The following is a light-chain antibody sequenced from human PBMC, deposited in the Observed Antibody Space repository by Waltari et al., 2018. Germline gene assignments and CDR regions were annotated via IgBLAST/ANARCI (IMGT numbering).Light chain of an antibody. CDR1: QDISKN. CDR2: GAS. V-gene: IGKV1-33*01. J-gene: IGKJ4*01. Sequence: DIQMTQSPSSLFASVGDRVPITCQASQDISKNLHWFQQKPGKAPNLLIYGASSLHTGVPSRFSGSKSGTHFTFTISSLQPEDIATYYCLQYHTFPLTFGGGTKVEIK. CDR3: LQYHTFPLT.